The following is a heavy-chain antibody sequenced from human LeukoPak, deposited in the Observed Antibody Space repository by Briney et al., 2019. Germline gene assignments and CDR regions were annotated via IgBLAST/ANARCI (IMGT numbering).Heavy chain of an antibody. CDR1: GFTFSSYA. J-gene: IGHJ4*02. CDR2: ISGSGGGT. CDR3: AKDRRLRLCYFDY. Sequence: GGSLRLSCAASGFTFSSYAMSWVRQAPGKGLEWVSAISGSGGGTYYADSVKGRFTISRDNSKNTLYLQMNSLRAEDTVVYYCAKDRRLRLCYFDYWGQGTLVTVSS. V-gene: IGHV3-23*01.